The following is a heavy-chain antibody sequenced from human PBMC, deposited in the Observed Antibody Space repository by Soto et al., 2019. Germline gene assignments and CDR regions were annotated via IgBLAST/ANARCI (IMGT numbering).Heavy chain of an antibody. D-gene: IGHD2-15*01. CDR2: ISGTSGST. J-gene: IGHJ4*02. Sequence: GGSLRLSCAASGFTFSNFAMNWVRQAPGKGLEWFSGISGTSGSTDYADSVKGRFTISRDDSKNTLYLQMNTLRAEDTARYYCAKVRRGVMVAAVDHWGQGTLVTVSS. CDR3: AKVRRGVMVAAVDH. V-gene: IGHV3-23*01. CDR1: GFTFSNFA.